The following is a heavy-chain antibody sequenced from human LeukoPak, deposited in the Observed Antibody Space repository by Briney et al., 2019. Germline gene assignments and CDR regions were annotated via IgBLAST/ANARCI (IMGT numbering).Heavy chain of an antibody. Sequence: SETLSLTCAVYGGSFSGYYWSWIRQPPGKGLEWIGEINHSGSTNYNPSLKSRVTISVDTSKNQFSLKLSSVTAADTAVYYCARHGSSSGESEFDYWGQGTPVTVSS. V-gene: IGHV4-34*01. CDR1: GGSFSGYY. D-gene: IGHD6-6*01. J-gene: IGHJ4*02. CDR2: INHSGST. CDR3: ARHGSSSGESEFDY.